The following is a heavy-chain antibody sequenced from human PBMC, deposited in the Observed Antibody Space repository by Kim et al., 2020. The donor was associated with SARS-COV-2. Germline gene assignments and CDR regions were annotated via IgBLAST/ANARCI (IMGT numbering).Heavy chain of an antibody. Sequence: GGSLRLSCAASGFIFSDFYMSWIRQAPGKGLEWVSYISGVNSYTNYAASVKGRFTISRDNAKNSLYLQMNSLRAEDTAVYYCARVGLGGSSWYYFDYRGQGALVTVSS. CDR3: ARVGLGGSSWYYFDY. CDR2: ISGVNSYT. J-gene: IGHJ4*02. D-gene: IGHD6-13*01. CDR1: GFIFSDFY. V-gene: IGHV3-11*05.